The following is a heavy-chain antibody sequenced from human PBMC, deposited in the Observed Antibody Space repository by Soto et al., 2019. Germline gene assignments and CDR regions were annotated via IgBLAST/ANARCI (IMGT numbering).Heavy chain of an antibody. Sequence: SETLSLTCTVSGDSISSGDYYWSWIRQPPEKGLEWIGCIYYSGNTYYNPSLKRRFNISLDTSKNQFSLQLSPVTVADTAVYYCGSDFNHYSRPPGTLEYWGVGNLVTVSS. J-gene: IGHJ4*02. CDR2: IYYSGNT. D-gene: IGHD6-13*01. CDR1: GDSISSGDYY. V-gene: IGHV4-30-4*01. CDR3: GSDFNHYSRPPGTLEY.